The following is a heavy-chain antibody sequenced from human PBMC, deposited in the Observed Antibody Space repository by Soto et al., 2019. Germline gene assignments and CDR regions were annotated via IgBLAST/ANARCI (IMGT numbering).Heavy chain of an antibody. CDR1: GFTFSGSA. V-gene: IGHV3-73*02. D-gene: IGHD3-22*01. J-gene: IGHJ4*02. CDR2: IRSKANSYAS. CDR3: TYYYYSSGYDGPIDY. Sequence: EVQLVESGGGLVQPGGSLKLSCAASGFTFSGSAMHWVRQASGKGLEWVGRIRSKANSYASAYDASVKGRFTISRDDSKNTSYLQMNSLKCEDTDVYYCTYYYYSSGYDGPIDYLGQGTLVTVSS.